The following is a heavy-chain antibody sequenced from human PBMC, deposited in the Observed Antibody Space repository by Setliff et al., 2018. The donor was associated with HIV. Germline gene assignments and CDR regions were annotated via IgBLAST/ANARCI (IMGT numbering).Heavy chain of an antibody. CDR3: AAATTLDY. CDR2: IYTTGRT. V-gene: IGHV4-59*10. CDR1: GGSFSGSY. Sequence: SETLSLTCAVHGGSFSGSYWNWIRQPAGKGLEWIGHIYTTGRTNYNPSLKSRVTISLDTSKNQFFLRLSSVTAADTAVYYCAAATTLDYWGQGTLVTVSS. D-gene: IGHD1-26*01. J-gene: IGHJ4*02.